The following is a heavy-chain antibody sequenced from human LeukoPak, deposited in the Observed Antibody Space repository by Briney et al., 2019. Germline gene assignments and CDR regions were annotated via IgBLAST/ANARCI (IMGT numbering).Heavy chain of an antibody. CDR2: IYYSGST. V-gene: IGHV4-59*08. CDR3: ARRNYYYGSGSYYIG. J-gene: IGHJ4*02. Sequence: PSETLSLTCTVSGGTISYYYWSWIRQPPGKGLEWIGYIYYSGSTNYNPSLKSRVTISVDTSKNQFSLKLSSVTAADTAVYYCARRNYYYGSGSYYIGWGQGTLVTVSS. CDR1: GGTISYYY. D-gene: IGHD3-10*01.